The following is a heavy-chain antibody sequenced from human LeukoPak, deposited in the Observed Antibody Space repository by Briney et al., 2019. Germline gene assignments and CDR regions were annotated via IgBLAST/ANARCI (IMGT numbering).Heavy chain of an antibody. CDR1: GYTLTGYY. V-gene: IGHV1-2*02. D-gene: IGHD2-2*01. Sequence: ASVKVSCKAAGYTLTGYYMHWVRQAPGQGLEWMGWINPNSGGTSYAQKFQGRVTMTRDTSISTAYMELSRLRSDDTAVYYCARGRCSSRSCYLFDYWGQGTLVTVSS. CDR2: INPNSGGT. J-gene: IGHJ4*02. CDR3: ARGRCSSRSCYLFDY.